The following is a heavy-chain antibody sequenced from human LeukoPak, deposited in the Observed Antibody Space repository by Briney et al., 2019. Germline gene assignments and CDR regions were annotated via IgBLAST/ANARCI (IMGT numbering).Heavy chain of an antibody. J-gene: IGHJ4*02. Sequence: GGSLRLSCAVSGFTFSSYSMNWVRQAPGKGLEWVSSISSGSSYIYYADSVKGRFTISRDNAKNSLYLQMNSLRAEDAAVYYCARQIVATTYDYWGQGTLVTVSS. CDR1: GFTFSSYS. CDR3: ARQIVATTYDY. D-gene: IGHD5-12*01. V-gene: IGHV3-21*01. CDR2: ISSGSSYI.